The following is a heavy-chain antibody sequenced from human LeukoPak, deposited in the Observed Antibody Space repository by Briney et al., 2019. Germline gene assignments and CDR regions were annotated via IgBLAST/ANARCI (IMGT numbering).Heavy chain of an antibody. J-gene: IGHJ5*02. D-gene: IGHD3-9*01. CDR1: GFTFENYA. CDR2: ISWNSGSI. CDR3: AKGYDILTGYSGEYNWFDP. V-gene: IGHV3-9*01. Sequence: SLRLSCAASGFTFENYAMHWVRQAPGKGLEWVSGISWNSGSIGYADSVKGRFTISRDNAKNSLYLQMNSLRAEDTALYYCAKGYDILTGYSGEYNWFDPWGQGTLVTVSS.